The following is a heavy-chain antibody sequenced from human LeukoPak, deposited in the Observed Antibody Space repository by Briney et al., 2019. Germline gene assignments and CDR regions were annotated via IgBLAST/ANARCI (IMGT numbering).Heavy chain of an antibody. CDR3: ARAFLRPLPDENYYYYGMDV. CDR1: GGSFSGYY. J-gene: IGHJ6*02. Sequence: PSETLSLTCAVYGGSFSGYYWSWIRQPPGKGLEWIGEINHSGSTNYNPSLKSRVTISVDTSKNQFSLKLSSVTAADTAVYYCARAFLRPLPDENYYYYGMDVWGQGTTVTVSS. D-gene: IGHD3-10*01. CDR2: INHSGST. V-gene: IGHV4-34*01.